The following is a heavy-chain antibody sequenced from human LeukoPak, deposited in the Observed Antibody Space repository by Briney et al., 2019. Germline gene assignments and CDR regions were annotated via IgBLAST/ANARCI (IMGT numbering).Heavy chain of an antibody. D-gene: IGHD3-22*01. CDR3: ATNPRLRVYYDSSGPLGY. V-gene: IGHV1-2*02. CDR2: INPNSGGT. CDR1: GYTFTVYY. J-gene: IGHJ4*02. Sequence: GASVTVSFKASGYTFTVYYMHWVRQAPGQGLEWMGWINPNSGGTNYAQKFQGRVTMTRDTSISTAYMELSRLRSDDTAVYYCATNPRLRVYYDSSGPLGYWGQGTLVTVSS.